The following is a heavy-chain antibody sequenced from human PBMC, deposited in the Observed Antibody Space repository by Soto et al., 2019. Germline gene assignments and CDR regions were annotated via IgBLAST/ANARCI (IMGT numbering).Heavy chain of an antibody. J-gene: IGHJ5*02. D-gene: IGHD4-17*01. CDR1: GFTFSMFS. V-gene: IGHV3-64D*06. CDR3: VHPRSTVQIPPT. CDR2: ISSNGDST. Sequence: GGSLRLSCSASGFTFSMFSMHWVRQAPGKGLEYVSGISSNGDSTYYADSVKGRFTISRDNSKNTLYLQMSSLRAVDTAVYYCVHPRSTVQIPPTWGQGTLVTVSS.